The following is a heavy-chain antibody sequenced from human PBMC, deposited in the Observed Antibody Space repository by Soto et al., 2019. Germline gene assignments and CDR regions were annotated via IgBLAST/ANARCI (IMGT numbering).Heavy chain of an antibody. Sequence: SETLSLTCTVSGGSISSNSYYWGWIRQSPGKGLEWIGSFYYSGSTYYSPSLKSRVTVSGDTSKKQISLRLSSVTAADTAVYYCARISVASRYMDVWGKGSTVTVSS. V-gene: IGHV4-39*01. CDR3: ARISVASRYMDV. CDR1: GGSISSNSYY. CDR2: FYYSGST. J-gene: IGHJ6*03. D-gene: IGHD5-12*01.